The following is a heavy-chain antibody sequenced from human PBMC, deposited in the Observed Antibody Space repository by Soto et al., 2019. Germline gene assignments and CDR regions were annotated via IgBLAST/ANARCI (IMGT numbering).Heavy chain of an antibody. CDR2: IYPGDSDT. V-gene: IGHV5-51*01. CDR1: VYSFTSYC. J-gene: IGHJ6*02. Sequence: GESLKISCKVCVYSFTSYCIGWVRRMPGKAREGRGIIYPGDSDTRYSPSFQGQVTISADKSISTAYLQWSSLKASDTAMYYCARHIGTNSSNRKTYGMDVLGQGTTLTVSS. D-gene: IGHD5-18*01. CDR3: ARHIGTNSSNRKTYGMDV.